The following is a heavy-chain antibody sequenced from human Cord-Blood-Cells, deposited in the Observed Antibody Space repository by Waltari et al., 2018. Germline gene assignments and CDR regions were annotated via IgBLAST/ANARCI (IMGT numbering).Heavy chain of an antibody. CDR2: IIPILGIA. CDR1: GGTFSSYA. V-gene: IGHV1-69*09. D-gene: IGHD5-12*01. CDR3: AREVASIVATAGDDAFDI. Sequence: QVQLVQSGAEVKKPGSSVKVSCKASGGTFSSYAISWVRAAPGHGLEWMGRIIPILGIANYAQKFQGRVTITADKSTSTAYMELSSLRSEDTAVYYCAREVASIVATAGDDAFDIWGQGTMVTVSS. J-gene: IGHJ3*02.